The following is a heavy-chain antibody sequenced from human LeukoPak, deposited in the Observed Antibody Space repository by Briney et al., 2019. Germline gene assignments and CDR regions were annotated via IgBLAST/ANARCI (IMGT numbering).Heavy chain of an antibody. V-gene: IGHV3-23*01. CDR1: GFTFSSYA. D-gene: IGHD3-16*01. J-gene: IGHJ3*02. CDR2: ISGGGGTI. CDR3: ARSGGADFDI. Sequence: GGSLRLSCAASGFTFSSYAMSWVRQAPGKGLEWASGISGGGGTINYADSVKGRFTISRDNSKNTLYLQMNSLRAEDTAIYYCARSGGADFDICGQGTMFTASS.